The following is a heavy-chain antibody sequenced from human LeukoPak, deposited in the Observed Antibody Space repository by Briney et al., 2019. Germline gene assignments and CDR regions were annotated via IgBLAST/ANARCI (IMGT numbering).Heavy chain of an antibody. D-gene: IGHD3-10*01. V-gene: IGHV1-69*13. CDR1: GGTFSSYA. CDR3: ARDRYYGSGSSSPISYYYYYMDV. Sequence: SVKVSCKASGGTFSSYAISWVRQAPGQGLEWMGGIIPIFGTANYAQKFQGRVTITADESTGTAYMELSSLRSEDTAVYYCARDRYYGSGSSSPISYYYYYMDVWGKGTTVTISS. CDR2: IIPIFGTA. J-gene: IGHJ6*03.